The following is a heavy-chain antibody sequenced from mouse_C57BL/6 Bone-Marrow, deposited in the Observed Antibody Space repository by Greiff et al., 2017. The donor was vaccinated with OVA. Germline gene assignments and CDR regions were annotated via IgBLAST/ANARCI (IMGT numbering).Heavy chain of an antibody. V-gene: IGHV1-50*01. CDR2: IDPSDSYT. CDR3: ARSDYYGSSYVGKRDY. J-gene: IGHJ2*01. Sequence: QVQLKQPGAELVKPGASVKLSCKASGYTFTSYWMQWVKQRPGQGLAWIGEIDPSDSYTNYNQKFKGKATLTVDTSSSTAYMQLSSLTSEDSAVYYCARSDYYGSSYVGKRDYWGQGTTLTVSS. D-gene: IGHD1-1*01. CDR1: GYTFTSYW.